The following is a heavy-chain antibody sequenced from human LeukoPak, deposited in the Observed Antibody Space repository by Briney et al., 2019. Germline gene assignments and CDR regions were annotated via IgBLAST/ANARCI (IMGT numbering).Heavy chain of an antibody. D-gene: IGHD5-24*01. Sequence: PGGSLRLSCAASGFTFSSYGMHWVRQAPGKGLEWVAFIRYDGSNKYYADSVKGRFTISRDNSKNTLYLQMNSLRAEDTAVYYCARDNSLQDMAWWFDPWGQGTLVIVSS. J-gene: IGHJ5*02. V-gene: IGHV3-30*02. CDR1: GFTFSSYG. CDR2: IRYDGSNK. CDR3: ARDNSLQDMAWWFDP.